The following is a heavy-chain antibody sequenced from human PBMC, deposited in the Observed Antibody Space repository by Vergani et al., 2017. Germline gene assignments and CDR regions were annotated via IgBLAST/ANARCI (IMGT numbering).Heavy chain of an antibody. Sequence: HVQLVESGGGLVKPGRSLRLSCAASGFTFSDYYMSWIRQAPGKGLEWVSYISSSGSTIYYADSVKGRFTISRDNAKNSLYLQMNSLRAEDTAVYYCARDLGYYSNYPPYYYYYMDVWGKGTTVTVSS. V-gene: IGHV3-11*01. D-gene: IGHD4-11*01. CDR1: GFTFSDYY. J-gene: IGHJ6*03. CDR2: ISSSGSTI. CDR3: ARDLGYYSNYPPYYYYYMDV.